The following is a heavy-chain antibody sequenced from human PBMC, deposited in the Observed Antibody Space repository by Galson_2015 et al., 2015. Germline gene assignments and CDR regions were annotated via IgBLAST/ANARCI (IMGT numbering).Heavy chain of an antibody. CDR3: ARDANRGGEFDY. Sequence: SLRLSCAASGFIFRNYWMVWVRQTPEKGLEWVAKIRHDGSQTFYVDSVKGRFTISRDNAENSLYLQMNSLRADDTAVYYCARDANRGGEFDYWGQGALVTVSS. J-gene: IGHJ4*02. CDR2: IRHDGSQT. D-gene: IGHD1-14*01. CDR1: GFIFRNYW. V-gene: IGHV3-7*03.